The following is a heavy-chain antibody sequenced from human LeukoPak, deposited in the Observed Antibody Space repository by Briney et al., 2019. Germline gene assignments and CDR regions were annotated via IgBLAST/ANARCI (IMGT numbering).Heavy chain of an antibody. D-gene: IGHD3-10*01. CDR1: GDSIASPTW. Sequence: SGTLSLTCTVSGDSIASPTWWGWVRQPPEKGLEWIGDIDHSGSTNYSPSLRSRVTISIDKSKSHVSLRLSSVTAADSAVYYCARSQSMARGVIDFYGLDVWGQGATVAVSS. CDR3: ARSQSMARGVIDFYGLDV. CDR2: IDHSGST. J-gene: IGHJ6*02. V-gene: IGHV4-4*02.